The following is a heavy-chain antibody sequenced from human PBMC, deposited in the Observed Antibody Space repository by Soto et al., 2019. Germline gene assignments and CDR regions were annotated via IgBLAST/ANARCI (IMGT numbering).Heavy chain of an antibody. J-gene: IGHJ6*02. D-gene: IGHD5-18*01. CDR3: ARDDTAMVDYYGMDV. V-gene: IGHV1-69*08. CDR2: IIPILGIA. CDR1: GGTFSSYT. Sequence: QVQLVQSGAEVKKPGSSVKVSCKASGGTFSSYTISWVRQAPGQGLEWMGRIIPILGIANYAQKFQGRVTTTADKSTSTAYMELSSLGSEDTAVYYCARDDTAMVDYYGMDVWGQGTTVTVSS.